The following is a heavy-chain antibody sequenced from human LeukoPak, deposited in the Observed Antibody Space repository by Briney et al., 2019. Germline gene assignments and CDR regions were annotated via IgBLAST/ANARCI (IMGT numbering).Heavy chain of an antibody. J-gene: IGHJ5*02. V-gene: IGHV4-31*03. Sequence: SETLSLTCTVSGGSISSGGYYWSCIRQHPGKGLEWIGYIYYSGSTYYNPSLKSRVTISVDTSKNQFSLKLSSVTAADTAVYYCATGGSGSYKPRWFDPWGQGTLVTVSS. D-gene: IGHD3-10*01. CDR2: IYYSGST. CDR1: GGSISSGGYY. CDR3: ATGGSGSYKPRWFDP.